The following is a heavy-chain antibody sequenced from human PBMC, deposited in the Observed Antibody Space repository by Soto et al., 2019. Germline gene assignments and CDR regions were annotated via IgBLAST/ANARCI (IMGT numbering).Heavy chain of an antibody. CDR1: GFTVSSNY. CDR2: IYSGGST. Sequence: GGSLRLSCAASGFTVSSNYMSWVRQAPGKGLEWVSVIYSGGSTYYADSVKGRFTISRHNSKNTLYLQMNSLRAEDTAVAVCARARCEPGPHGIDVWGQGTLVTVSS. J-gene: IGHJ4*02. D-gene: IGHD2-15*01. V-gene: IGHV3-53*04. CDR3: ARARCEPGPHGIDV.